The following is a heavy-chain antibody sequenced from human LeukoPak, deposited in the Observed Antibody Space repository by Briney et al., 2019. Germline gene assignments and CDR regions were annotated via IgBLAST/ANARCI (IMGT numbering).Heavy chain of an antibody. CDR3: ARASRQATVTRLDHWFDP. J-gene: IGHJ5*02. CDR1: GFTFSSYG. Sequence: GGSLRLSCAASGFTFSSYGMHWVRQAPGKGLEWVAVISYDGSNKYYADSVKGRFTISRDNSKNTLYLQMNSLRAEDTAVYYCARASRQATVTRLDHWFDPWGQGTLVTVSS. V-gene: IGHV3-30*03. CDR2: ISYDGSNK. D-gene: IGHD4-17*01.